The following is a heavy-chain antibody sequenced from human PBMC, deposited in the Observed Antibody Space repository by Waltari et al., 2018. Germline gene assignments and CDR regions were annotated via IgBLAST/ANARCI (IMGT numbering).Heavy chain of an antibody. Sequence: QVQLQESGPGLVKPSETLSLTCTVSGGSISSYYWRWIRKPPGKGLEWIGYIYYSGSTNYNPSLKSRVTISVDTSKNQFSLKLSSVTAADTAVYYCARASISSSPMDYWGQGTLVTVSS. CDR3: ARASISSSPMDY. CDR2: IYYSGST. V-gene: IGHV4-59*01. CDR1: GGSISSYY. D-gene: IGHD6-13*01. J-gene: IGHJ4*02.